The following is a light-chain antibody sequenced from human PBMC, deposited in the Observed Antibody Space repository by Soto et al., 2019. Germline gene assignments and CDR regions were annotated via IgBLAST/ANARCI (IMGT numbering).Light chain of an antibody. Sequence: DIQMTQSPSSLSVSVGDRVTITCRARQSINNYLNCYQPTPGNAPKILIYAASSLQSVVPSRFSGSGSVTHFTLTIRILQPADFAAYFCQQSYSTLYTFGQATQLEIQ. J-gene: IGKJ2*01. V-gene: IGKV1-39*01. CDR3: QQSYSTLYT. CDR2: AAS. CDR1: QSINNY.